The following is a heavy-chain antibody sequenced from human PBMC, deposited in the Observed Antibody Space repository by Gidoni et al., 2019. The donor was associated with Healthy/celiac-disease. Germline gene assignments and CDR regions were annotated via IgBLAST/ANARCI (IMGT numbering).Heavy chain of an antibody. CDR3: ARGHIMITFGGVIGYFDY. CDR2: IYHSGST. Sequence: QVQLPESGPGLVKPSETLSLTCAVSGYSISSGYYLGWIRQPPGKGLAWIGSIYHSGSTYYNPSLKSRVTISVDTSKNQFSLKLSSVTAADTAGYYCARGHIMITFGGVIGYFDYWGQGTLVTVSS. D-gene: IGHD3-16*02. CDR1: GYSISSGYY. J-gene: IGHJ4*02. V-gene: IGHV4-38-2*01.